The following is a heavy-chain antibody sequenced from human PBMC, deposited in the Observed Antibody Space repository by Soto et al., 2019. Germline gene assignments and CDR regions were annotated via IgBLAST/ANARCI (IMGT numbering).Heavy chain of an antibody. CDR2: INPSGGST. Sequence: ASVKVSCKASGYTFPSSYIHWVRQAPGQGLEWMGIINPSGGSTSYAQKFQGRVTMTRDTSTSTVYMELSSLRSEDTAVYYCARDWYSSSWYPNWFDPWGQGTLVTVSS. J-gene: IGHJ5*02. CDR1: GYTFPSSY. V-gene: IGHV1-46*01. D-gene: IGHD6-13*01. CDR3: ARDWYSSSWYPNWFDP.